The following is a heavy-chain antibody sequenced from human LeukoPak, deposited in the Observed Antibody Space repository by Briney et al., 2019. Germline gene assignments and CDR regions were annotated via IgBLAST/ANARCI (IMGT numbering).Heavy chain of an antibody. D-gene: IGHD1-26*01. CDR2: ISSSSSAI. Sequence: LSLTCAVYGGSFSGYYWSWIRQPPGKGLEWISYISSSSSAIYYGDSVKGRFAISRDNAKNSLYLQMNSLRAEDTAIYYCARENWDLVAVPMDVWGKGTTVIVSS. CDR3: ARENWDLVAVPMDV. CDR1: GGSFSGYY. J-gene: IGHJ6*04. V-gene: IGHV3-11*01.